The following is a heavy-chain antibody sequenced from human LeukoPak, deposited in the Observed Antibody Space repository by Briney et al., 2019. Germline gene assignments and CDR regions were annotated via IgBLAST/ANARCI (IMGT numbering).Heavy chain of an antibody. CDR2: INQDGSEK. J-gene: IGHJ3*02. Sequence: PGGSLRLSCAASGFTFSSYWMSWVRQAPGKGLEWVANINQDGSEKYYVDSVKGRFTISRDNAKNSLYLQMNSLRAEDTAVYYCARETLWMSSGYYPDAFDIWGQGTMVTVSS. CDR3: ARETLWMSSGYYPDAFDI. V-gene: IGHV3-7*01. CDR1: GFTFSSYW. D-gene: IGHD3-22*01.